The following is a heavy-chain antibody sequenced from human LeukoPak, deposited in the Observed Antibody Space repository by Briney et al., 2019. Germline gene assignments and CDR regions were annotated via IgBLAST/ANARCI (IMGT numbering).Heavy chain of an antibody. D-gene: IGHD6-19*01. V-gene: IGHV4-59*01. Sequence: KSSETLSLTCIVSGDSSSSYYWNWFRQPPGKGLEWIGYTYYRGNTNYNPSLKRRVTMSVDTSKNQFSLKLSSVTAADTAMYYCARGFSGWYYFDYWGQGTLVTVSS. CDR1: GDSSSSYY. J-gene: IGHJ4*02. CDR2: TYYRGNT. CDR3: ARGFSGWYYFDY.